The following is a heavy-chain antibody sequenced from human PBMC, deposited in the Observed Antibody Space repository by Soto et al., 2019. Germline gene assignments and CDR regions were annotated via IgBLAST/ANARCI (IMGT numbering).Heavy chain of an antibody. V-gene: IGHV3-66*01. CDR1: GFTVSSNY. CDR3: ARDQGFGGDYGRGMDV. D-gene: IGHD4-17*01. CDR2: IYSGGST. Sequence: EVPLVESGGGLVQPGGSLRLSCAASGFTVSSNYMSWVRQAPGKGLEWVSVIYSGGSTYYADSVKGRFTISRDNSKNTLYLQMNSLRAEDTAVYYCARDQGFGGDYGRGMDVWGQGTTVTVSS. J-gene: IGHJ6*02.